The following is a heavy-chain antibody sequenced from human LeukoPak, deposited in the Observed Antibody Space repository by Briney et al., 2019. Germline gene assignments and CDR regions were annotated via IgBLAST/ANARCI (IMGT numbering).Heavy chain of an antibody. CDR2: IYYSGTT. Sequence: PSETLSLTCTVSAGSMRSHYWSWIRQPPGKGLEWMGFIYYSGTTRYKPSLQSRVTISADTSKNQFSLKLTSVTAADTAVYFRARLLDNDSSGDPDTFDMWGQGTMVTVSS. CDR3: ARLLDNDSSGDPDTFDM. D-gene: IGHD3-22*01. V-gene: IGHV4-59*11. CDR1: AGSMRSHY. J-gene: IGHJ3*02.